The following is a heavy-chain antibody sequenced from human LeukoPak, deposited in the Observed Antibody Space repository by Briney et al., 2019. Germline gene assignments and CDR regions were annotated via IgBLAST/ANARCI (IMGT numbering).Heavy chain of an antibody. CDR1: GFTFSSYG. V-gene: IGHV3-33*01. Sequence: GGSLRLSCAASGFTFSSYGMHWVRQAPGKGLEWVAVIWYDGSNKYYADSVKGRFTISRDNSKNTLYLQMNSLRAEDTAVYYCARDGPPTPINIVVVPAAMALDYWGQETLVTVSS. CDR3: ARDGPPTPINIVVVPAAMALDY. J-gene: IGHJ4*02. D-gene: IGHD2-2*01. CDR2: IWYDGSNK.